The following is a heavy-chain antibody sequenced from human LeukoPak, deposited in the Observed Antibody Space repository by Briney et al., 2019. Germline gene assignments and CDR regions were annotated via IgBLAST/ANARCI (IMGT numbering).Heavy chain of an antibody. CDR3: ARGHQLLWTDAFDI. Sequence: KSSETLSLTCTVSGDSISSSYYYWGWIRQPPGKGLEWIGDIYFSGSTYYNPSLKSRVTISVDKSKNQFSLKLSSVTAADTAVYYCARGHQLLWTDAFDIWGQGTMVTVSS. CDR2: IYFSGST. V-gene: IGHV4-39*07. D-gene: IGHD2-2*01. J-gene: IGHJ3*02. CDR1: GDSISSSYYY.